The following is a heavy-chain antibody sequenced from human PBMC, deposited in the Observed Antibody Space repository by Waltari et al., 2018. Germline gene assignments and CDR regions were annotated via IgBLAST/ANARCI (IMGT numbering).Heavy chain of an antibody. D-gene: IGHD3-16*01. V-gene: IGHV4-38-2*02. J-gene: IGHJ3*02. CDR1: GFSLSTSGV. CDR3: ARDGGAFDI. CDR2: IYHSGST. Sequence: KESGPTLVKPTQTLTLTCTFSGFSLSTSGVGVGWIRQPPGKGLEWIGSIYHSGSTYYNPSLKSRVTISVDTSKNQFSLKLSSVTAADTAVYYCARDGGAFDIWGQGTMVTVSS.